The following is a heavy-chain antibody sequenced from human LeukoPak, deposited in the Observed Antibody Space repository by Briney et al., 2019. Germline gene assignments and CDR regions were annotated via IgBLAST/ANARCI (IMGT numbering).Heavy chain of an antibody. CDR3: ARWVWDYVWGSYRTSWFDP. J-gene: IGHJ5*02. D-gene: IGHD3-16*02. CDR2: IIPIFGTA. V-gene: IGHV1-69*13. Sequence: SVKVSCKASGYTFTSYAISWVRQAPGQGLEWMGGIIPIFGTANYAQKFQGRVTITADESTSTAYMELSSLRSEDTAVYYCARWVWDYVWGSYRTSWFDPWGQGTLVTVSS. CDR1: GYTFTSYA.